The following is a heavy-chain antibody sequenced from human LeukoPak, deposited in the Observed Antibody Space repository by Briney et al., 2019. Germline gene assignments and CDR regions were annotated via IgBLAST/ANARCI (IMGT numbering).Heavy chain of an antibody. V-gene: IGHV1-8*02. CDR2: MNPNSGNT. Sequence: GASVKVSCKASGYTFTSYGISWVRQAPGQGLEWMGWMNPNSGNTGYAQKFQGRVTMTRNTSISTAYMELSSLRSEDTAVYYCARLYPATKGHYGMDVWGQGTTVTVSS. CDR1: GYTFTSYG. CDR3: ARLYPATKGHYGMDV. J-gene: IGHJ6*02.